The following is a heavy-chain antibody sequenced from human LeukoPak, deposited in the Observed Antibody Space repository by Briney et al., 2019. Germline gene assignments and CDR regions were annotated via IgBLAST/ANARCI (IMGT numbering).Heavy chain of an antibody. V-gene: IGHV4-39*01. Sequence: SETLSLTCTVSGGSISSRSYYWGWIRQPPGKGLEWIGSMYYSRSTNYSPSPKSRVTISVDTSKNQFSLKLSSVTAADTAVYYCARGDSYVQIDYWGQGTLVTVSS. CDR3: ARGDSYVQIDY. CDR1: GGSISSRSYY. J-gene: IGHJ4*02. D-gene: IGHD2-21*02. CDR2: MYYSRST.